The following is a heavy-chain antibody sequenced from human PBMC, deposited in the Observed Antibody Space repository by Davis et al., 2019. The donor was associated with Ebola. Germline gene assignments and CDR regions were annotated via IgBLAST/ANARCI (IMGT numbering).Heavy chain of an antibody. D-gene: IGHD2-8*02. CDR1: GGSISSSSYY. Sequence: SETLSLTCTVSGGSISSSSYYWGWIRQPPGKGLEWIGSIYYSGSTYYNPSLKSRVTISVDTSKNQFSLKLSSVTAADTAVYYCARVRLLYWWCMDVWGQGTTVTVSS. V-gene: IGHV4-39*01. CDR3: ARVRLLYWWCMDV. J-gene: IGHJ6*02. CDR2: IYYSGST.